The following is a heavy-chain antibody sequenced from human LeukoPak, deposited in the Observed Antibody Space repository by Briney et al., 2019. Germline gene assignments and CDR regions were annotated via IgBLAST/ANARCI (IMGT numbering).Heavy chain of an antibody. D-gene: IGHD3-3*01. J-gene: IGHJ4*02. CDR3: ARQGVSGRDFDD. CDR2: IYYSGNT. V-gene: IGHV4-39*01. Sequence: SETLSLTCTVSGDSISTSNSYWGWIRQPPGRGLEWIGSIYYSGNTYYNASLKSRVTISVDTSKNQLSLKLRSVTAADTAMYYCARQGVSGRDFDDWGQGTLVTVSS. CDR1: GDSISTSNSY.